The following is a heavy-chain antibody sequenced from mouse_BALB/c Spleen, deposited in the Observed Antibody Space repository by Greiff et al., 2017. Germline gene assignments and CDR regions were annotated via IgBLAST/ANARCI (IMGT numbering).Heavy chain of an antibody. CDR3: ARGGFYYDYDGGYAMDY. CDR1: GYSFTGYY. D-gene: IGHD2-4*01. Sequence: LVKTGASVKISCKASGYSFTGYYMHWVKQSHGKSLEWIGYISCYNGATSYNQKFKGKATFTVDTSSSTAYMQFNSLTSEDSAVYYCARGGFYYDYDGGYAMDYWGQGTSVTVSS. CDR2: ISCYNGAT. J-gene: IGHJ4*01. V-gene: IGHV1S34*01.